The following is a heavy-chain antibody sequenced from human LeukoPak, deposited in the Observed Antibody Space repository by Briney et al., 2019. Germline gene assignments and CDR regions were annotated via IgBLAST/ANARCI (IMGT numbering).Heavy chain of an antibody. D-gene: IGHD4-17*01. J-gene: IGHJ3*02. CDR1: EFIFSKYW. CDR3: ARTSVNSLWDDAFDI. Sequence: GGSEGLLSEASEFIFSKYWMSWVSQAPGKGLEWVARINQDGSEKYSVDSVKGRFTISRDNAKNSLYLQMNTLRAEDTAVYYCARTSVNSLWDDAFDIWGQGTLVTVSS. CDR2: INQDGSEK. V-gene: IGHV3-7*05.